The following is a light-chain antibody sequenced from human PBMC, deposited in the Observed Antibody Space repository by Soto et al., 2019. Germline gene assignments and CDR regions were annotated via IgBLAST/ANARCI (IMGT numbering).Light chain of an antibody. CDR3: QQRDNWPLT. Sequence: EIVLTQSPATLSLSPGDGATLSCRASQSVSSYLAWYQQKPGQAPRLLIYGASIRATGTPARFSGSGSGTGFTLTISSREAEDFALYYCQQRDNWPLTFGGGTKVEIK. V-gene: IGKV3-11*01. CDR1: QSVSSY. J-gene: IGKJ4*01. CDR2: GAS.